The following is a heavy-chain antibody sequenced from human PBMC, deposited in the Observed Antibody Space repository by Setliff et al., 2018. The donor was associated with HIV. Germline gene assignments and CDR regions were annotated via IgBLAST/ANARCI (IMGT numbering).Heavy chain of an antibody. CDR2: FYETGYT. CDR3: AIHLWYNFWSAYYPYFDY. Sequence: SETLSLTCTVSGDFFSSDCYWGWIRQSPGKGLEWIGSFYETGYTYYNPSLKSRVTISVDTSKNQFSLKLSPVTAADTAVYYCAIHLWYNFWSAYYPYFDYWGQGALVTVAS. D-gene: IGHD3-3*01. J-gene: IGHJ4*02. V-gene: IGHV4-38-2*02. CDR1: GDFFSSDCY.